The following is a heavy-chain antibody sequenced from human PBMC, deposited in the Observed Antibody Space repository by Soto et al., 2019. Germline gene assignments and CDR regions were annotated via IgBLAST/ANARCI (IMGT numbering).Heavy chain of an antibody. D-gene: IGHD1-26*01. CDR1: GFTFSSYA. Sequence: GGSLRLSCAASGFTFSSYAMSWVRQAPGKGLEWVSAISGSGGSTYYADSVKGRFTISRDNSKNTLYLQMKSLRAEDKAVYYCAKEPIGGSYFDYWGQGTMVTVSS. CDR3: AKEPIGGSYFDY. J-gene: IGHJ4*02. V-gene: IGHV3-23*01. CDR2: ISGSGGST.